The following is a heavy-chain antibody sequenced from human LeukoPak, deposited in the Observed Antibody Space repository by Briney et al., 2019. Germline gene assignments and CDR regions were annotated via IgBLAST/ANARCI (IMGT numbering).Heavy chain of an antibody. J-gene: IGHJ4*02. D-gene: IGHD3-9*01. Sequence: ASVKVSCKASGYTFTSYGISWVRQAPGQGLEWMGWISAYNGNTNYAQKLQGRVTMTTDTSTSTAYMELRSPRSDDTAVYYCATGKIPLRYFDWLPHDYWGQGTLVTVSS. CDR2: ISAYNGNT. CDR3: ATGKIPLRYFDWLPHDY. V-gene: IGHV1-18*04. CDR1: GYTFTSYG.